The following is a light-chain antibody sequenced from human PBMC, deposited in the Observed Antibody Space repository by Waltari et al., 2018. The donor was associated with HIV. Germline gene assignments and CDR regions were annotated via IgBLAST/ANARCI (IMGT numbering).Light chain of an antibody. V-gene: IGLV1-40*01. CDR1: SSNIGAGYQ. CDR2: GNS. Sequence: QSVLTQPPSVSGAPGQRVTISCTGRSSNIGAGYQVHWYHQLPGTAPKLLIYGNSNRPSGVPDRFSGSKSGTSASLAITGLQAEDEADYHCQSYDSSLSGYVFGTGTKVTVL. J-gene: IGLJ1*01. CDR3: QSYDSSLSGYV.